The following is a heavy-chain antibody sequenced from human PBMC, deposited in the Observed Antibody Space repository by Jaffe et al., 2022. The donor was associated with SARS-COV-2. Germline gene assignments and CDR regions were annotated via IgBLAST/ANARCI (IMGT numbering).Heavy chain of an antibody. CDR1: GFTFSSYW. Sequence: EVQLVESGGGSVQPGGSLRLSCAASGFTFSSYWMSWVRQAPGKGLEWVANIKQDGIEKYYVDSVKGRFTISRDNAKNSLYLQMNSLRAEDTAVYYCARGGYYGSGRYYSFDYWGQGTLVTVSS. J-gene: IGHJ4*02. CDR2: IKQDGIEK. V-gene: IGHV3-7*01. CDR3: ARGGYYGSGRYYSFDY. D-gene: IGHD3-10*01.